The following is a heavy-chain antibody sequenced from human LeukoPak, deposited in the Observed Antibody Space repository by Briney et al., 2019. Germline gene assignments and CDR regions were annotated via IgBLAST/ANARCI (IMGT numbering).Heavy chain of an antibody. D-gene: IGHD6-13*01. V-gene: IGHV1-18*01. CDR1: GYTFTSYG. J-gene: IGHJ6*03. CDR3: ARLSRGIAAAGGYYYYYMDV. Sequence: ASVKVSCKASGYTFTSYGISWVRQAPGQGLEWMGWISAYNGNTNYAQKLQGRVTMTTDTSTSTAYMELRSLRSDDTAVYYCARLSRGIAAAGGYYYYYMDVWGKGTTVTVSS. CDR2: ISAYNGNT.